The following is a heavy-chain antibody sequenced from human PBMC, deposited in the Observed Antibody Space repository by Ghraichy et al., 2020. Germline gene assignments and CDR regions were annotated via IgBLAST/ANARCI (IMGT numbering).Heavy chain of an antibody. V-gene: IGHV4-59*08. CDR1: GGSISSYY. J-gene: IGHJ3*02. CDR3: ARRSGAGGGAVDI. CDR2: IYNSGST. D-gene: IGHD3-16*01. Sequence: SETLSLTCTVSGGSISSYYWSWIRQPPGKGLEWIGYIYNSGSTNYNPSLKSRVTISVDTSQNQFSLKLSSVTGADTAVYYGARRSGAGGGAVDIWGQGTRGTVSS.